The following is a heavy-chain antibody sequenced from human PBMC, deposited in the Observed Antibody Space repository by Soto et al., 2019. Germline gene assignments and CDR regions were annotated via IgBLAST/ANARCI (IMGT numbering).Heavy chain of an antibody. D-gene: IGHD3-9*01. V-gene: IGHV4-34*01. CDR1: GGSFSGYY. CDR3: PRVPVRYFDGIDY. Sequence: QVQLQQWGAGLLKHSETLSLTCAVYGGSFSGYYWSWIRQPPGKGLEWIREINHSGSTNYNPSLKSRGTLSVDTSKNQSSLKLRCVTAADTAVYYFPRVPVRYFDGIDYWGQGTLVTVSS. J-gene: IGHJ4*02. CDR2: INHSGST.